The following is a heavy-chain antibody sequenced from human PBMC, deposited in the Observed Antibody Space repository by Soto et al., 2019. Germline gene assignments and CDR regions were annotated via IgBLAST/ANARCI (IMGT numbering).Heavy chain of an antibody. Sequence: PSETLSLTCTVSDGSISRSTFYWGWIRQPPGKGLEWIGSVHYTGSTYYNPSLKSRVTMSVDSSKNHLSLKVSSVTAADTAVYYCAKHFYSGESSGYYGYWGQGALVTVSS. D-gene: IGHD3-22*01. CDR1: DGSISRSTFY. CDR2: VHYTGST. J-gene: IGHJ4*02. CDR3: AKHFYSGESSGYYGY. V-gene: IGHV4-39*01.